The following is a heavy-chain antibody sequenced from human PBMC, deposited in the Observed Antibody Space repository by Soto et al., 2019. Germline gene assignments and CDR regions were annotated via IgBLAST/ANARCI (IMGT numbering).Heavy chain of an antibody. D-gene: IGHD5-12*01. Sequence: EVQLVESGGGLIHPGGSLRLSCGASGFTVSTTYMSWVRQAPGKGLEWVSTMYTGGSTSYADSVKGRFTISRNNSKNTLQLQINIMRAEDTAVYYCAGGGGNSGYDGYESWGQGTLVTVSS. CDR1: GFTVSTTY. V-gene: IGHV3-53*01. CDR2: MYTGGST. CDR3: AGGGGNSGYDGYES. J-gene: IGHJ5*02.